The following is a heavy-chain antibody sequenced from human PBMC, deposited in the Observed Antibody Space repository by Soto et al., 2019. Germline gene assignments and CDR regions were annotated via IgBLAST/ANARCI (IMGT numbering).Heavy chain of an antibody. D-gene: IGHD4-17*01. V-gene: IGHV4-31*03. J-gene: IGHJ4*02. CDR3: AREGRLMTTVTHFDY. Sequence: QVQLQESGPGLVKLSQTLSLTCTVSGGSISSGGYYWSWIRQHPGKGLEWIGYIYYSGSTYYNPSLKSRVTISVDTSKNQFSLKLSSVTAADTAVYYCAREGRLMTTVTHFDYWGQGTLVTVSS. CDR2: IYYSGST. CDR1: GGSISSGGYY.